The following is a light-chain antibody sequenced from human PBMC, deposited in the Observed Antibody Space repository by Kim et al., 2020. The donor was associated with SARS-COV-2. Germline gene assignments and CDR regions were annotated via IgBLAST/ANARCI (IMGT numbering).Light chain of an antibody. CDR1: QSVSTY. CDR2: DAS. Sequence: LSPGERATLSCRASQSVSTYVAWYQHKPGPAPRLLIYDASNRATGIPARFSGSASGTDFTLTISSLEPEDFAVYYCQQRSNWPRTFGQGTKLEI. J-gene: IGKJ2*01. V-gene: IGKV3-11*01. CDR3: QQRSNWPRT.